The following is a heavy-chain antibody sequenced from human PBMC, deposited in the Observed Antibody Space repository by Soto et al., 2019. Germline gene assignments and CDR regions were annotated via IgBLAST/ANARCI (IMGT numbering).Heavy chain of an antibody. CDR2: MNPKSANT. CDR3: VRSPSGETIVTPYYFDY. J-gene: IGHJ4*02. V-gene: IGHV1-8*01. CDR1: RYTFISYD. D-gene: IGHD4-4*01. Sequence: QVQLVQSGAEVKKPGASVKVSCKASRYTFISYDINWVRQATGQGLEWMGWMNPKSANTGYAQNFQGRVTMTRNTSIRTVYMDVSGLRSEDTAVYYCVRSPSGETIVTPYYFDYWGQGTLVTVSS.